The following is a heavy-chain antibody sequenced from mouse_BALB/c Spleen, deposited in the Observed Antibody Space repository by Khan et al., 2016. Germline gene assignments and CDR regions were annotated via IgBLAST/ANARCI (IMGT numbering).Heavy chain of an antibody. J-gene: IGHJ3*01. CDR2: IYPGDGDT. CDR3: AREGYGYDTFAY. Sequence: VQLQESGAELVRPGSSVKISCKASGYAFSSYWMNWVKQRPGQGLEWIGQIYPGDGDTNYNGKFKGKATLTADKSSSPAYMQLSSLTSEYSAVYFCAREGYGYDTFAYWGQGTLVTVSA. D-gene: IGHD2-2*01. CDR1: GYAFSSYW. V-gene: IGHV1-80*01.